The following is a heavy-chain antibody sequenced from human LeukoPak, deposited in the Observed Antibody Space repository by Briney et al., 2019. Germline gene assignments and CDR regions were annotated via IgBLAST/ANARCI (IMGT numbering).Heavy chain of an antibody. V-gene: IGHV3-21*01. CDR3: ARAGGSTVSHSDY. D-gene: IGHD4-17*01. J-gene: IGHJ4*02. CDR1: GFTFSSYS. Sequence: PGGSLRLSCAASGFTFSSYSMIWIRQAPGKGLEWVSSISSSTSYIYYADSVKGRFTISKDNAKNSLYLQMNSLRAEDTAVYYCARAGGSTVSHSDYWGQGTLVTVSS. CDR2: ISSSTSYI.